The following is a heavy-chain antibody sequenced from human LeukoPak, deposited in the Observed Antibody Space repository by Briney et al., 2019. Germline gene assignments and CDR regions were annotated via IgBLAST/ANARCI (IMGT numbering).Heavy chain of an antibody. CDR2: INWNSDSI. CDR3: AKDIGEMATVRGLDY. Sequence: GRSLRLSCAVSGFTFDDYAMHWVRQVPGKGLEWVSGINWNSDSIGYADSVKGRFTISRDNSKNSLYLQMNSLRAEDTALYYCAKDIGEMATVRGLDYWGQGTLVTVSS. V-gene: IGHV3-9*01. CDR1: GFTFDDYA. D-gene: IGHD5-24*01. J-gene: IGHJ4*02.